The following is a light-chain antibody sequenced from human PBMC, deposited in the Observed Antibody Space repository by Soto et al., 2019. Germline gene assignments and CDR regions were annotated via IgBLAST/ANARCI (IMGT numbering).Light chain of an antibody. J-gene: IGKJ4*01. Sequence: DIQMTQSPSSLSASVGDRVIITCRASQRVGSYLSWYQQKQGKAPKLLINVASTLQSGVPSRFSGSGSGTDFTLAISSLQPEDFATYYCQQSSSTPRTFGGGTRVEIK. V-gene: IGKV1-39*01. CDR2: VAS. CDR3: QQSSSTPRT. CDR1: QRVGSY.